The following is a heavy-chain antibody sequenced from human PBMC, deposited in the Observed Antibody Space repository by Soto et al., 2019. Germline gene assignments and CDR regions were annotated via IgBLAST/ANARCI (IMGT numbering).Heavy chain of an antibody. CDR3: AKSIAARGSLDY. V-gene: IGHV3-30*18. CDR2: ISYDVSNK. Sequence: QVQLVESGGGVVQPGRSLRLSCTASGFTFSIYGMHWVRQAPGKGLEWVAVISYDVSNKYYADSVKGRFTISRDNSKNRLYQHMNSLRAEDTAVYYCAKSIAARGSLDYWGQGTLVTVSS. J-gene: IGHJ4*02. CDR1: GFTFSIYG. D-gene: IGHD6-6*01.